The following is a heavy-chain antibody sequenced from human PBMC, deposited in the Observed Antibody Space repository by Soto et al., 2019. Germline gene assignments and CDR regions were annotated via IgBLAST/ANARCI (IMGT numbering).Heavy chain of an antibody. D-gene: IGHD5-18*01. V-gene: IGHV1-45*02. CDR3: ARSALDDDGYHYLDS. CDR1: GYIFTYRY. CDR2: IIPYNGNT. Sequence: QMQLVQSGAEVKKTGSSVKLSCKASGYIFTYRYLYWVRQAPGQALEWMGWIIPYNGNTNYAQKFHGRFSITRESSLSTVYMELRSLRSDDTGMYYCARSALDDDGYHYLDSCGQGTLVTVSS. J-gene: IGHJ5*01.